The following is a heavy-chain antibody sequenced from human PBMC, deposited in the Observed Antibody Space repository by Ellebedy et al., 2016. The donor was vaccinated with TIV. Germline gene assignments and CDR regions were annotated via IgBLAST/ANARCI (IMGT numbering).Heavy chain of an antibody. CDR1: GGTFSSYA. D-gene: IGHD3-16*02. V-gene: IGHV1-69*13. CDR2: IIPIFGTA. CDR3: ARGGPYYDYVWGSYRRESFDY. Sequence: AASVEVSCKASGGTFSSYAISWVRQAPGQGLEWMGGIIPIFGTANYAQKFQGRVTITADESTSTAYMELSSLRSEDTAVYYCARGGPYYDYVWGSYRRESFDYWGQGTLVTVSS. J-gene: IGHJ4*02.